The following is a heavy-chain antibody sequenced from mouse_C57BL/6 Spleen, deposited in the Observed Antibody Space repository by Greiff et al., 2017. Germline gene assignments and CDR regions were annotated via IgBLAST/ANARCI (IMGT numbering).Heavy chain of an antibody. V-gene: IGHV1-50*01. D-gene: IGHD1-1*01. CDR2: IDPSDSYT. CDR3: ARRDYYGSRPFAY. Sequence: QVQLQQPGAELVKPGASVKLSCKASGYTFTSYWMQWVKQRPGQGLEWIGEIDPSDSYTNYNQKFKGKATLTVDTSSSTAYMQLSSLTSEDAAVYYCARRDYYGSRPFAYWGQGTLVTVSA. CDR1: GYTFTSYW. J-gene: IGHJ3*01.